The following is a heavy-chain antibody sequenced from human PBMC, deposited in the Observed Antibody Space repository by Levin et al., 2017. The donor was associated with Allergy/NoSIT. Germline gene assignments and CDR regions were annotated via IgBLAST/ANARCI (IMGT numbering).Heavy chain of an antibody. D-gene: IGHD3-10*01. CDR3: ARLQTGELFSAYYYYMDV. CDR1: GGSISSSSYY. CDR2: IYYSGST. J-gene: IGHJ6*03. V-gene: IGHV4-39*01. Sequence: SQTLSLTCTVSGGSISSSSYYWGWIRQPPGKGLEWIGSIYYSGSTYYNPSLKSRVTISVDTSKNQFSLKLSSVTAADTAVYYCARLQTGELFSAYYYYMDVWGKGTTVTVSS.